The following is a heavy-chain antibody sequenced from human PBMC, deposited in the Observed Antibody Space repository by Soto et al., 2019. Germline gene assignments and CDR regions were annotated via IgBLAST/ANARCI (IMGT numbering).Heavy chain of an antibody. V-gene: IGHV1-69*13. D-gene: IGHD2-15*01. CDR1: GGTFSSYA. CDR3: ACRVAATYGMDV. CDR2: IIPIFGTA. Sequence: SVKVSCKASGGTFSSYAISWVRQAPGQGLEWMGGIIPIFGTANYAQKFQGRVTITADESTSTAYMELSSLRSEDTAVYYCACRVAATYGMDVSGQENTVTVSS. J-gene: IGHJ6*02.